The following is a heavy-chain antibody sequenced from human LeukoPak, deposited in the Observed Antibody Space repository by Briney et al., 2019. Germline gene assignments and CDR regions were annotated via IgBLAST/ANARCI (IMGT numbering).Heavy chain of an antibody. V-gene: IGHV4-59*06. D-gene: IGHD3-10*01. Sequence: SETLSLTCTVSGGSISSYYWSWIRQHPGKGLEWIGYIYYSGSTYYNPSLKSRVTISVDTSKNQFSLKLSSVTAADTAVYYCARGPGSGSYYPAYYFVYWGQGTLVTVSS. J-gene: IGHJ4*02. CDR1: GGSISSYY. CDR3: ARGPGSGSYYPAYYFVY. CDR2: IYYSGST.